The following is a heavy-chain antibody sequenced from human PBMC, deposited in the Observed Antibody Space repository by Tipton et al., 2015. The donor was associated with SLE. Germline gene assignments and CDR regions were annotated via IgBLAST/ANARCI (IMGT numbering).Heavy chain of an antibody. D-gene: IGHD3-22*01. CDR3: ARGAPSGYHFDC. Sequence: TLSLTCNVSGGSISSGGYYWSWIRQSPGKGLEWIGYIYTGGTTNYNPSLKSRVTISVDTSKNQFSLTLSSVTAADTAVYYCARGAPSGYHFDCWGQGTLVTVSS. CDR2: IYTGGTT. V-gene: IGHV4-61*09. J-gene: IGHJ4*02. CDR1: GGSISSGGYY.